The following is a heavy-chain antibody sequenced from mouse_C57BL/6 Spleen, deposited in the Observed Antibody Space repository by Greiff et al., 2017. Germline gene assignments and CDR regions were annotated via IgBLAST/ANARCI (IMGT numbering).Heavy chain of an antibody. D-gene: IGHD1-1*01. J-gene: IGHJ1*03. CDR1: GYTFTSYW. Sequence: QVQLQQSGAELAKPGASVKLSCKASGYTFTSYWMHWVKQRPGQGLEWIGYINPSSGYTKYNQKFKDKDTLTADKSSSTAYMQLSSLTYEDSAVYYCANYYGSSYGYFDVWGTGTTVTVSS. V-gene: IGHV1-7*01. CDR2: INPSSGYT. CDR3: ANYYGSSYGYFDV.